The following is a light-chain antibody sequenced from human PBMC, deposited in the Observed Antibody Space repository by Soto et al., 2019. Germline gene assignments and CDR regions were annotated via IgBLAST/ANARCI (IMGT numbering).Light chain of an antibody. V-gene: IGKV1D-12*01. CDR1: QDIAGY. CDR3: QKYNSAPLT. J-gene: IGKJ4*01. CDR2: GAS. Sequence: RSTVTCPASQDIAGYLAWYQHKPGRTPELLIHGASRLQSGVPARFSGSGSGTDFTLSINSLQPEDFATYYCQKYNSAPLTFGGGTKVDIK.